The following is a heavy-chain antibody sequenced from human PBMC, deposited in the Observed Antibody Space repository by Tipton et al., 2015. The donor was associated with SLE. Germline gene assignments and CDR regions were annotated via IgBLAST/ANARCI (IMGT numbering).Heavy chain of an antibody. CDR1: GGSFSGYY. CDR2: IDHSGST. D-gene: IGHD2-15*01. J-gene: IGHJ6*03. V-gene: IGHV4-34*01. Sequence: TLSLTCAVYGGSFSGYYWSWIRQPPGKGLEWIGEIDHSGSTNYNPSLKSRVTISVDTSKNQFSLKLSSVTAADTAVYYCARDLRRYLLSMDVWGKGTPVTVSS. CDR3: ARDLRRYLLSMDV.